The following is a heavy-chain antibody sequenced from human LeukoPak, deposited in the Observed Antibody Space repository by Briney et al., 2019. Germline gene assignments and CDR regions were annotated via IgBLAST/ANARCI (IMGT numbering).Heavy chain of an antibody. CDR1: GYTFTGYY. CDR2: INPNSGGT. J-gene: IGHJ4*02. CDR3: ARAQWELRTFDY. V-gene: IGHV1-2*02. D-gene: IGHD1-26*01. Sequence: ASVKVSCKASGYTFTGYYMHWVRQAPGQGLEWMGWINPNSGGTNYAQKFQGRVTMTRDTSISTAYMELSRLRSDDTAVYYCARAQWELRTFDYWGQGTLVTVSS.